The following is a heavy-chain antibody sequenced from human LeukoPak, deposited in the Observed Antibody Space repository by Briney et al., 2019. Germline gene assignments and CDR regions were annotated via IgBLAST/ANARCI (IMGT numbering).Heavy chain of an antibody. CDR3: ARASSDYSRRWYPFDY. D-gene: IGHD6-13*01. Sequence: SQTLSLTCTVSGGSISIGSYYWTWFRQPAGRGLEWIGRIYTSGSTNYNPSLKSRVTISVDTSKNQFSLKLSSVTAADTAVYYCARASSDYSRRWYPFDYWGQGTLVTVSS. V-gene: IGHV4-61*02. J-gene: IGHJ4*02. CDR2: IYTSGST. CDR1: GGSISIGSYY.